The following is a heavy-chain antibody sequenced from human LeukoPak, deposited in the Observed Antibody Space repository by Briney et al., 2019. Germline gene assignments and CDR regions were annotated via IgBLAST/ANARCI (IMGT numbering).Heavy chain of an antibody. CDR2: ITANGISM. Sequence: GGSLRLSCAASGFSLGDCYMTWIRQAPGKGLEWISYITANGISMYYSDSVQGRFTISRDNAKNSLFLQMNGLRADDTAVYFCAKDPTSVVVVAAYFDYWGQGTLVTVSS. V-gene: IGHV3-11*01. CDR1: GFSLGDCY. J-gene: IGHJ4*02. CDR3: AKDPTSVVVVAAYFDY. D-gene: IGHD2-15*01.